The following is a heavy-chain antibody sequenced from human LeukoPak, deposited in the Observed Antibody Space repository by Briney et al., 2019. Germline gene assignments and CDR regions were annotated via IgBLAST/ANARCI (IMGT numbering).Heavy chain of an antibody. V-gene: IGHV3-48*01. CDR2: ISGDGNAK. Sequence: GGSLRLSCAASGLRFSSYSINWVRQAAGKGREWVSYISGDGNAKHYTDSVKGRFTISRDNAKDALYLQMNSLRAEDTAVYFCARDYVYAFDYWGQGTLVTASS. CDR1: GLRFSSYS. CDR3: ARDYVYAFDY. D-gene: IGHD2/OR15-2a*01. J-gene: IGHJ4*02.